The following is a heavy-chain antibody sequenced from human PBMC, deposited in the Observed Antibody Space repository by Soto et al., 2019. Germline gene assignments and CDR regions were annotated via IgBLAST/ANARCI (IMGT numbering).Heavy chain of an antibody. CDR1: GFTFSRFS. CDR2: ISYDGTDK. D-gene: IGHD6-19*01. V-gene: IGHV3-30*04. Sequence: QVQLVESGGGVVQPGRSLTLSCAASGFTFSRFSMHWVRQAPGKGLAWVAVISYDGTDKYYADSVKGRFSISRDNSKQTLSLQMDSLRPEDTAVYYCAKDFGAWSDSWGQGTLVNVSS. CDR3: AKDFGAWSDS. J-gene: IGHJ5*02.